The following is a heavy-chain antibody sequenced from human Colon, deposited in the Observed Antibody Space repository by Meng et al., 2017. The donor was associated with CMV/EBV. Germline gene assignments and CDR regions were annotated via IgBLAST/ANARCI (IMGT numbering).Heavy chain of an antibody. CDR2: IVPIFVTP. Sequence: QVQLVQSGAEVKKPGSSVQVSCRTSGGSFSNYAVSWVRQAPGQGLEWMGGIVPIFVTPNYAQKFQGRVTVTADESTSTAYMELSSLTSEDTAIYYCARARDRDGLYNFDSWGQGTLVTVSS. CDR3: ARARDRDGLYNFDS. CDR1: GGSFSNYA. V-gene: IGHV1-69*13. D-gene: IGHD5-24*01. J-gene: IGHJ4*02.